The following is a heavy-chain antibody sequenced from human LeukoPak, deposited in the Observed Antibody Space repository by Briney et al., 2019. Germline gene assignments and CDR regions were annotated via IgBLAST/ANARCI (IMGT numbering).Heavy chain of an antibody. CDR1: GFTFSNAW. Sequence: GGSLRLSCAASGFTFSNAWMSRVRQAPGKGLEWVGRIKSKTDGGTTDYAAPVKGRFTISRDDSKNTLYLQMNSLKTEDTAVYYCTTHDILTGYYTGGFDYWGQGTLVTVSS. V-gene: IGHV3-15*01. CDR3: TTHDILTGYYTGGFDY. CDR2: IKSKTDGGTT. J-gene: IGHJ4*02. D-gene: IGHD3-9*01.